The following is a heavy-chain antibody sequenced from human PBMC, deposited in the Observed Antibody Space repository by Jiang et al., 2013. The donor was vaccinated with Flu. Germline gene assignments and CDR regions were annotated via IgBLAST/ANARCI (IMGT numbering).Heavy chain of an antibody. CDR3: ARDYYDSGGNYSLFDH. CDR2: ISSTSDTI. D-gene: IGHD3-22*01. Sequence: QLLESGGGLVQPGGSLRLSCAASGFTFRIYSMNWVRQAPGKGLEWISYISSTSDTIYYADSVKGRFTISRDNAENSLFLQINSLRAEDTAVYYCARDYYDSGGNYSLFDHWGQGTLVAVSS. J-gene: IGHJ4*02. V-gene: IGHV3-48*01. CDR1: GFTFRIYS.